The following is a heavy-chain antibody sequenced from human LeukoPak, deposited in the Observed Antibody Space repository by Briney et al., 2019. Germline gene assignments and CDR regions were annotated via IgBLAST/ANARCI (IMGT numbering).Heavy chain of an antibody. CDR1: GGSISSGDYY. D-gene: IGHD6-19*01. J-gene: IGHJ4*02. CDR2: IYYSGST. Sequence: SQTLSLTCTVSGGSISSGDYYWSWIRQPPGKGLEWIGYIYYSGSTNYNPSLKSRVTISVDTSKNQFSLKLSSVTAADTAVYYCARGGAVAGIFDYWGQGTLVTVSS. CDR3: ARGGAVAGIFDY. V-gene: IGHV4-61*08.